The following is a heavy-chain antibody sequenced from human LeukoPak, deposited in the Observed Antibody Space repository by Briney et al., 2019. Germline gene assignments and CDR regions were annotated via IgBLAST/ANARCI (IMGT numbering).Heavy chain of an antibody. CDR3: AREVVAATPRFDP. D-gene: IGHD2-15*01. CDR2: INHSGST. CDR1: GGSFSGYY. Sequence: SETLSLTCAVYGGSFSGYYWSWIRRPPGKGLEWIGEINHSGSTNYNPSLKSRVTISVDTSKNQFSLKLSSVTAADTAVYYCAREVVAATPRFDPWGQGTLVTVSS. J-gene: IGHJ5*02. V-gene: IGHV4-34*01.